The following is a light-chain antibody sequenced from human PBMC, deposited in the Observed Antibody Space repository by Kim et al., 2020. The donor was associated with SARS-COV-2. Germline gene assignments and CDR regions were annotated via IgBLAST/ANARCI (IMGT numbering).Light chain of an antibody. CDR2: GAY. CDR3: QHYNDWPGT. J-gene: IGKJ2*01. V-gene: IGKV3-15*01. CDR1: QRVSNY. Sequence: SVSPGESASLSCKASQRVSNYVAWYQMKPGQAPRVIIFGAYMRASGIPARFSGSGSGTDFTLSISSLQSEDSAFYYGQHYNDWPGTFGQGTKLEI.